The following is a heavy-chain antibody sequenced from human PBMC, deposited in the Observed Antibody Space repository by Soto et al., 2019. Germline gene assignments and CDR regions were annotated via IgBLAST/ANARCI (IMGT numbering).Heavy chain of an antibody. V-gene: IGHV1-69*13. CDR2: IIPIFGTA. J-gene: IGHJ4*02. D-gene: IGHD4-17*01. Sequence: ASVKVSCKASGGTFSSYAISWVRQAPGQGLEWMGGIIPIFGTANYAQKFQGRVTITADESTSTAYMELSSLRSEDTAVYYCARSHDYGDYGYFDYWGQGTLVTVSS. CDR3: ARSHDYGDYGYFDY. CDR1: GGTFSSYA.